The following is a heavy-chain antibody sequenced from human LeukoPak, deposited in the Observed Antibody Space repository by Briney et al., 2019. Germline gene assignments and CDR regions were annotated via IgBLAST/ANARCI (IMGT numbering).Heavy chain of an antibody. V-gene: IGHV4-34*01. CDR3: ARGGIAVAVPYHYYGMDV. CDR1: GGSFSGYY. CDR2: INHSGST. Sequence: PSETLSLTCAVYGGSFSGYYWSWIRQPPGKGLEWIGEINHSGSTNYNPSLKSRVTISVDTSKNQFSLKLSSVTAADTAVYYCARGGIAVAVPYHYYGMDVWGQGTTVTVSS. J-gene: IGHJ6*02. D-gene: IGHD6-19*01.